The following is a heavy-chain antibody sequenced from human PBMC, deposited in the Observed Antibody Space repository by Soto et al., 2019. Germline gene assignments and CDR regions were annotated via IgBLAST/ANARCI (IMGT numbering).Heavy chain of an antibody. CDR1: GGSISSGDYY. V-gene: IGHV4-30-4*01. CDR2: IYYSGST. D-gene: IGHD3-10*01. CDR3: ARGGSGSYYPY. Sequence: LSLTCTVSGGSISSGDYYWSWIRQPPGKGLEWIGYIYYSGSTYYNPSLKSRVTISVDPSKNQFSLKLSSVTAADTAVYYCARGGSGSYYPYWGQGTLVTVSS. J-gene: IGHJ4*02.